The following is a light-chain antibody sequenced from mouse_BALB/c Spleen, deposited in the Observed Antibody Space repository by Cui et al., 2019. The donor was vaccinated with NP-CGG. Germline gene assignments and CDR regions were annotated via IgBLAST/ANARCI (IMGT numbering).Light chain of an antibody. CDR2: GTN. Sequence: QAVVTQESALTTSPGEPVTLTCRSSTGAVTTSNDANGVQEKPDHLFTGLIGGTNNRAPGVPARFSGSLIGDKAALTITGAQTEDEAIYFCALWYSNHWVFGGGTKLTVL. J-gene: IGLJ1*01. CDR3: ALWYSNHWV. V-gene: IGLV1*01. CDR1: TGAVTTSND.